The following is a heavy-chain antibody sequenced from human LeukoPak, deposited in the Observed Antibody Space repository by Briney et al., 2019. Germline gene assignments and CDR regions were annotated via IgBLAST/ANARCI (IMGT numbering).Heavy chain of an antibody. CDR2: IYYSGST. CDR3: ARGGEYYGSGSYYPYYYYYYMDV. V-gene: IGHV4-59*01. D-gene: IGHD3-10*01. J-gene: IGHJ6*03. CDR1: GGSISSYY. Sequence: SETLSLTCTVSGGSISSYYWSWIRQPPGKGLEWIGYIYYSGSTNYNPSLKSRVTISVDTSKNQFSLKLSSVTAADTAVYYCARGGEYYGSGSYYPYYYYYYMDVWGKGTTVTVSS.